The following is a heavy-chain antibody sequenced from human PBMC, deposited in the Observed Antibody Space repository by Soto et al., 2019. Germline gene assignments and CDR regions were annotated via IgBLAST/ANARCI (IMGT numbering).Heavy chain of an antibody. V-gene: IGHV3-23*01. CDR3: ARAHLYDFWSGLRFYGMDV. CDR2: VSATGETT. J-gene: IGHJ6*02. CDR1: KFTFQNYA. D-gene: IGHD3-3*01. Sequence: EVHLLESGGGLVQPGESLRLSCAASKFTFQNYAMSWVRQAPGKGLEWVSGVSATGETTYYADSVKGRFSISRDNPNNTLHLQMSSLRAEDTAIYYCARAHLYDFWSGLRFYGMDVWGQGTTVTVSS.